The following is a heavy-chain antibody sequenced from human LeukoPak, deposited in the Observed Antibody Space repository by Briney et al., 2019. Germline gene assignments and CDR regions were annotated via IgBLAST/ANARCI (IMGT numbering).Heavy chain of an antibody. CDR1: GFTFSNYG. J-gene: IGHJ4*02. V-gene: IGHV3-7*01. CDR3: ARDGGYYAFDY. CDR2: IKQDGSAK. Sequence: GGSLRLSCGASGFTFSNYGMTWVRQAPGKGLEWVANIKQDGSAKYYVDSVKGRFTISRDNAKNSLYLQMSSLRAEDTAVYYCARDGGYYAFDYWGQGTLVTVSS. D-gene: IGHD3-22*01.